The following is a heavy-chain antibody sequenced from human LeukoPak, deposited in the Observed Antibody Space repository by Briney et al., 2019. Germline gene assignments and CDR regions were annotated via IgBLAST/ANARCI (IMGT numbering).Heavy chain of an antibody. CDR2: ISAYNGNT. CDR3: ARERGSIVVVPAANDAFDI. D-gene: IGHD2-2*01. Sequence: ASVKVSCKASGYTFTSYGISWVRQAPGQGLEWMGWISAYNGNTNYAQKLQGRVTMTRDMSTSTVYMKLSSLRSEDTAVYYCARERGSIVVVPAANDAFDIWGQGTMVTVSS. V-gene: IGHV1-18*01. CDR1: GYTFTSYG. J-gene: IGHJ3*02.